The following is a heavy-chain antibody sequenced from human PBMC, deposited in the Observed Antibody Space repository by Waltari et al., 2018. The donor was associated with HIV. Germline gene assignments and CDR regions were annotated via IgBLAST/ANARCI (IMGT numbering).Heavy chain of an antibody. CDR3: ARDWIGSSGWILPFDY. D-gene: IGHD6-19*01. Sequence: EVQLVESGGGLVKPGGSLRLSCAASGFTFSSYSMNWVRQAPGKGLEWVSSISSSSSYIYYADSVKGRFTISRDNAKNSLYLQMNSLRAEDTAVYYCARDWIGSSGWILPFDYWGQGTLVTVSS. CDR2: ISSSSSYI. V-gene: IGHV3-21*01. CDR1: GFTFSSYS. J-gene: IGHJ4*02.